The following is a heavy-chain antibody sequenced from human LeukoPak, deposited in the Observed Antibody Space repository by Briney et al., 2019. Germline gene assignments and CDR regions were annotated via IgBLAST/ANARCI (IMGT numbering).Heavy chain of an antibody. CDR2: TSASGYTT. Sequence: HPGGSLRLSCAASGFTFSNYAMGWVRQAPGKGLEWVSGTSASGYTTYYADSVKGRFTISRDNSKNTLYLQMNSLRAEDTAVYYCAKFADYYDSSGPWFFDYWAREPWSPSPQ. J-gene: IGHJ4*02. CDR3: AKFADYYDSSGPWFFDY. D-gene: IGHD3-22*01. CDR1: GFTFSNYA. V-gene: IGHV3-23*01.